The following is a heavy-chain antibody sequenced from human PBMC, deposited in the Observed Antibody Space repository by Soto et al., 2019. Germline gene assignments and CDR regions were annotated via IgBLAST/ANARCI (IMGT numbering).Heavy chain of an antibody. V-gene: IGHV4-39*01. Sequence: QLQLQESGPGLVKPSETLSLTCSVSGGSISSSSNHWGWIRQPPGKGLEWIGNIYYSENTYYNPSLKSRVTISVDTSKNQFSLRLTSVTAADTAVYYCATHPPYGPLDHWGQGTLVTVSS. CDR3: ATHPPYGPLDH. CDR2: IYYSENT. J-gene: IGHJ4*02. CDR1: GGSISSSSNH. D-gene: IGHD4-17*01.